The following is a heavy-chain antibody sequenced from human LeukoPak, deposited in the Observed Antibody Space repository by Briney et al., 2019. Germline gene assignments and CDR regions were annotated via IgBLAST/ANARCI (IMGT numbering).Heavy chain of an antibody. Sequence: GGSLRLSCAASRFTFSSYAMNWVRQAPGKGLEWVSLISGSTGSTYYADSVKGRFTISRDNSRTTLYLQMNSLRAEDTAVYYWATDRGEAPFDIWGQGTMVTVSS. J-gene: IGHJ3*02. CDR1: RFTFSSYA. CDR3: ATDRGEAPFDI. V-gene: IGHV3-23*01. CDR2: ISGSTGST.